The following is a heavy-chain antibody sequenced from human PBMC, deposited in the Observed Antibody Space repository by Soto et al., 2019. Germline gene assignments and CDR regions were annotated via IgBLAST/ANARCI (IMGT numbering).Heavy chain of an antibody. CDR3: ARRYGSAIDY. J-gene: IGHJ4*02. Sequence: QVQLQESGPGLVKPSETLSLTCTVSGGTISSWYWSWIRQPPGKGLEWIGYIYYSGSTNGNPSLKSRVTISVDTSKNQFALKLSSVTAADTAVYDCARRYGSAIDYWGQGTLVTVSS. CDR1: GGTISSWY. D-gene: IGHD1-26*01. V-gene: IGHV4-59*08. CDR2: IYYSGST.